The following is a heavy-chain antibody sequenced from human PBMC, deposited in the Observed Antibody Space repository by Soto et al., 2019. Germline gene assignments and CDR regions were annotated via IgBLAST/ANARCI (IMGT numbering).Heavy chain of an antibody. Sequence: QVQLVQSGAEVKKPGASVKVSCKASGYTFTSYGISWVRQAPGQGLEWMGWISAYNGNTNHAQKLQGRATMTTDKSKSTAYMELKSLRSGDTAVYDCARDRRSHYYGMDVWGQGTTVTVSS. CDR3: ARDRRSHYYGMDV. V-gene: IGHV1-18*01. J-gene: IGHJ6*02. CDR1: GYTFTSYG. D-gene: IGHD1-26*01. CDR2: ISAYNGNT.